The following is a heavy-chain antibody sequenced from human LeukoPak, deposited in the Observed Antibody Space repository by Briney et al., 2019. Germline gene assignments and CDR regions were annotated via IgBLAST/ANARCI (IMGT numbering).Heavy chain of an antibody. Sequence: GGSLRLSCAASGFTFSSYSMNWVRQAPGKGLEWVSSISSSSSYIYYADSVKGRFTISRDNAKNSLYLQMNSLRAEDTAVYYCARAREDIVVVPAAIGWFDPWSQGTLVTVSS. J-gene: IGHJ5*02. CDR2: ISSSSSYI. V-gene: IGHV3-21*01. CDR3: ARAREDIVVVPAAIGWFDP. CDR1: GFTFSSYS. D-gene: IGHD2-2*01.